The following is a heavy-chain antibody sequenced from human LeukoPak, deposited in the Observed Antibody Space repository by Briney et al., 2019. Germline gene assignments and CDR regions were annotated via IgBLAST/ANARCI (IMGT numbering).Heavy chain of an antibody. CDR1: GFTFSSYA. J-gene: IGHJ6*02. CDR2: ISGSGGST. D-gene: IGHD3-9*01. CDR3: AKTEGLRYFDWLPPPGRFGMDV. V-gene: IGHV3-23*01. Sequence: GGSLRLSCAASGFTFSSYAMSWVRQAPGKGLGWVSAISGSGGSTYYADSVKGRFTISRDNSKNTLYLQMNSLRAEDTAVYYCAKTEGLRYFDWLPPPGRFGMDVWGQGTTVTVSS.